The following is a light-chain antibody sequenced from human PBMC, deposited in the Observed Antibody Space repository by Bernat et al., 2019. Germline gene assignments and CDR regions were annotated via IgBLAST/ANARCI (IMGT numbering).Light chain of an antibody. Sequence: EMVMTQSPATLSVSPGERATLSCRASQFVSSNLAWYQQKPGQAPMLLIYGASTRATGIPARFSGTGFGTEFTLTIRSLQSEDSAVYYCQHYNNWPFSFGGGTKVEIK. CDR3: QHYNNWPFS. CDR2: GAS. V-gene: IGKV3-15*01. J-gene: IGKJ4*01. CDR1: QFVSSN.